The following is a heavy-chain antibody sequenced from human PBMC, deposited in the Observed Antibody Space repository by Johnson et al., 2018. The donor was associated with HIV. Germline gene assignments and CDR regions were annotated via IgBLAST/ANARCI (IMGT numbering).Heavy chain of an antibody. V-gene: IGHV3-30*19. J-gene: IGHJ3*02. D-gene: IGHD3-10*01. CDR1: GFTFSTYG. CDR2: ISYDGSNK. Sequence: VQLVESGGGVVQPGRSLRLSCAASGFTFSTYGMHWVRQAPGKGLEWVAVISYDGSNKYYADSVKGRFTISRDNSKNTLYLQMNSLRAEDTAVYYCARGVDGAFDIWGQGTMVTVSS. CDR3: ARGVDGAFDI.